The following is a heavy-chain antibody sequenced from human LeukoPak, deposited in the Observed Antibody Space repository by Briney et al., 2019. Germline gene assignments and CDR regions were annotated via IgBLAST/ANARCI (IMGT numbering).Heavy chain of an antibody. CDR3: ARVDGFYGSGSSLDY. J-gene: IGHJ4*02. D-gene: IGHD3-10*01. V-gene: IGHV1-18*01. CDR2: ISAYNGNT. CDR1: GYTFTSYG. Sequence: ASVKVSCKASGYTFTSYGISWVRQAPGQGLEWMGWISAYNGNTNYAQKLQGRVTMTTDTSTSTAYMELSRLRSDDTAVYYCARVDGFYGSGSSLDYWGQGTLVTVSS.